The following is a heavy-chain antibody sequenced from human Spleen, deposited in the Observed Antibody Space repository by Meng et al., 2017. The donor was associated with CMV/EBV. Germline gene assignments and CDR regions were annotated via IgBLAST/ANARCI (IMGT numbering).Heavy chain of an antibody. D-gene: IGHD3-22*01. CDR1: W. Sequence: WIGCVRRMTGKGREWIGEITPSASPNYSPSLKSRVTMSADKSKNQFSLRLNSVTAADRGIYYCAREKGSGYYWFDPWGQGTLVTVSS. J-gene: IGHJ5*02. CDR3: AREKGSGYYWFDP. V-gene: IGHV4/OR15-8*01. CDR2: ITPSASP.